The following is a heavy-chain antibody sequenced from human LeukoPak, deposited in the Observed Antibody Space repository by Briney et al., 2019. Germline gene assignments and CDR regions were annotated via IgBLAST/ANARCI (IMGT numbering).Heavy chain of an antibody. J-gene: IGHJ5*02. V-gene: IGHV4-61*02. CDR3: ARDKMVAAAGFDP. D-gene: IGHD6-13*01. Sequence: TLSLTCTVSGGSISSGSYYWTWIRQPAGKGLEWIGRIYTSGSTNYNPSLKSRVTISVDTSKNQFSLKLSSVTAADTAVYYCARDKMVAAAGFDPWGQGTLVTVSS. CDR2: IYTSGST. CDR1: GGSISSGSYY.